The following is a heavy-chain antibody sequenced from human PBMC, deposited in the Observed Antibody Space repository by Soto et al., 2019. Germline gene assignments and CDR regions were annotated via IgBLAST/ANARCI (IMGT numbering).Heavy chain of an antibody. D-gene: IGHD2-15*01. CDR3: APLTVSLSGPYGIHV. J-gene: IGHJ6*02. CDR2: IYYSGST. CDR1: RGSISSGTNY. Sequence: PSEPLSLSCPFSRGSISSGTNYFSWSRQPPGKGLEWIANIYYSGSTYYNPSLKSRVTLSVDTSKNHFSVRLNSVTAADTAVYYCAPLTVSLSGPYGIHVWGQGTTVTVSS. V-gene: IGHV4-39*01.